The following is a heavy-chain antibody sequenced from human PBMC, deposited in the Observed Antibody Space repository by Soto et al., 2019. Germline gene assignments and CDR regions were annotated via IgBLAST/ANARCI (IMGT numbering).Heavy chain of an antibody. CDR3: ATTAMAYYYYGMDV. D-gene: IGHD5-18*01. J-gene: IGHJ6*02. CDR1: GYTFTSYS. V-gene: IGHV1-3*01. CDR2: INAGNGNT. Sequence: GASVKVSCKASGYTFTSYSMHWVRQAPGQRLEWMGWINAGNGNTKYSQKFQGRVTITRDTSASTAYMELSSLRSEDTAVYYCATTAMAYYYYGMDVWGQGTTVTVSS.